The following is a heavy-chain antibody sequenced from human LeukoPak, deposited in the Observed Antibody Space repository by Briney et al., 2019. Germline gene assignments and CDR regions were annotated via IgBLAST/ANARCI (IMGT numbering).Heavy chain of an antibody. J-gene: IGHJ5*02. V-gene: IGHV4-4*07. CDR2: IYTSGST. D-gene: IGHD6-13*01. CDR3: ARDSGYSSSWYDNWFDP. CDR1: GGSISSYY. Sequence: SETLSLTCTVSGGSISSYYWSWIRQPAGKGLEWIGRIYTSGSTNYNPSPKSRVTMSVDTSKNQFSLKLSSVTAADTAVYYCARDSGYSSSWYDNWFDPWGQGTLVTVSS.